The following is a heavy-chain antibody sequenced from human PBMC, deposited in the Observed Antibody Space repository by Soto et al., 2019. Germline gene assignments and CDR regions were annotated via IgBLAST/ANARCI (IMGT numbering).Heavy chain of an antibody. CDR1: GYSFTSYW. Sequence: PGESLKISCKGSGYSFTSYWIGWVRQMPGKGLEWMGIIYPGDSDTRYSPSFQGQVTISADKSISTAYLQWSSLKASDTAMYYCARCEQYSSTHYYYYYGMDVWGQGTTVTVSS. CDR3: ARCEQYSSTHYYYYYGMDV. D-gene: IGHD6-13*01. V-gene: IGHV5-51*01. CDR2: IYPGDSDT. J-gene: IGHJ6*02.